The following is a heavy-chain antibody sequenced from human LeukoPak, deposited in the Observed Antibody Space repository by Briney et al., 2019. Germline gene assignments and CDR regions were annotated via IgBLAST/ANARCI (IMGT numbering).Heavy chain of an antibody. CDR3: ARAGLGYVYGYRCYYYAMDV. CDR2: IKGDGSEK. CDR1: GFTFSNYW. Sequence: GGSLRLSCAASGFTFSNYWLTWVRQAPGQGLEWVANIKGDGSEKYYVDSVRGRFTISRDNAENSLYLQLNSLRGEDTAVYFCARAGLGYVYGYRCYYYAMDVWGQGITVTVSS. V-gene: IGHV3-7*04. D-gene: IGHD5-18*01. J-gene: IGHJ6*02.